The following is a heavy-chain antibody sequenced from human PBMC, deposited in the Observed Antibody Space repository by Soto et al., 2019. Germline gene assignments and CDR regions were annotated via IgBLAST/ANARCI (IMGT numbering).Heavy chain of an antibody. D-gene: IGHD3-10*01. J-gene: IGHJ6*02. CDR2: ISYDGSNK. CDR1: GFTFSSYG. CDR3: AKDRYYGSGSYYNYYYYGMDV. Sequence: GGSLRLSCAASGFTFSSYGMHWVRQAPGTGLEWVAVISYDGSNKYYADSVKGRFTISRDNSKNTLYLQMNSLRAEDTAVYYCAKDRYYGSGSYYNYYYYGMDVWGQGTSVTVSS. V-gene: IGHV3-30*18.